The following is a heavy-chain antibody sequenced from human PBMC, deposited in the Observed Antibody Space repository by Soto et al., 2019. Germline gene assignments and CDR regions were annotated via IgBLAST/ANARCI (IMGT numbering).Heavy chain of an antibody. CDR3: AQTLGLAVSGPGRFDL. J-gene: IGHJ2*01. V-gene: IGHV1-69*12. D-gene: IGHD6-19*01. CDR1: GGTFSRYA. Sequence: QVQLVQSGAEVKKPASSVKVSCKASGGTFSRYAISWVRQAPGQGLEWLGGITPLFGTPNYAQIFQGRLTITADESTSTVYMELRSLRFEDTAVYYCAQTLGLAVSGPGRFDLWGRGTLVTVTS. CDR2: ITPLFGTP.